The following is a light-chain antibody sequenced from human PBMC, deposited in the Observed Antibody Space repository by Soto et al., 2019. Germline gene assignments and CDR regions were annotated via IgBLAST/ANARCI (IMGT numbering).Light chain of an antibody. V-gene: IGLV1-40*01. CDR2: GNS. J-gene: IGLJ2*01. Sequence: QSVLTQPPSVSGAPGQRVTISCTGSRSNIGAGYDVHWYQQLPGTAPKLLIYGNSNRTSGVPDRFSGSKSGTSASLAITGLQAEDEADYYCQSYDSSLSGYVVFGGGTQLTVL. CDR1: RSNIGAGYD. CDR3: QSYDSSLSGYVV.